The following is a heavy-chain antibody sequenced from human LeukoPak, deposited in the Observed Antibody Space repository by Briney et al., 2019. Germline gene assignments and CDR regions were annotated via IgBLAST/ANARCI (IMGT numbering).Heavy chain of an antibody. CDR1: GGSISSYY. D-gene: IGHD6-13*01. J-gene: IGHJ4*02. V-gene: IGHV4-59*01. CDR2: IYYSGST. CDR3: ARDVGSSSFFDY. Sequence: SETLSLTCTVSGGSISSYYWNWIRQPPGKGLEWIGYIYYSGSTNYNPSLKSRVTISVDTSKNQFSLKLSSVTAADTAVYYCARDVGSSSFFDYWGQGALVTVSS.